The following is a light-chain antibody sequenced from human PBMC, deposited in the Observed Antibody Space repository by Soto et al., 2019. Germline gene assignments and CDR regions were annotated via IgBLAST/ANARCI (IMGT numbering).Light chain of an antibody. CDR1: QSISSW. Sequence: DIQMTQSPSTLSASVGDRVTITCRASQSISSWLAWYQQKPGKAPKLLIYKASSLESGVPSRFSGSGSGTESTLTISTLQPNDFAPYSSKLYNIYPKFGQGT. CDR2: KAS. CDR3: KLYNIYPK. J-gene: IGKJ1*01. V-gene: IGKV1-5*03.